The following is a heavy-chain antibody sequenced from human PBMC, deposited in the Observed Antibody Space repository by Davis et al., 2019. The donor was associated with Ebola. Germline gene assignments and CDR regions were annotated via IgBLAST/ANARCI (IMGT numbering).Heavy chain of an antibody. V-gene: IGHV3-23*01. CDR3: AKDTSNIWFDI. CDR2: LGTSADT. Sequence: SLNLPCAASGWLYRHYVMSWVRRAPGKGLQWVSTLGTSADTYYSDPVKGRFTISRDNSKNTLYLQMNGLRVEDTAIYYCAKDTSNIWFDIWGQGTMVTVSS. D-gene: IGHD1-26*01. CDR1: GWLYRHYV. J-gene: IGHJ3*02.